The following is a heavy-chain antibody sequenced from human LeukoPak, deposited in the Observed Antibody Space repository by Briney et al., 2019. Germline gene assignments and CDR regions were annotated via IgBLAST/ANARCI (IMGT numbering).Heavy chain of an antibody. CDR3: ARDFAAAGIFDY. D-gene: IGHD6-13*01. Sequence: GGSLRLSCAASGFTFNTYVMNWVRQAPGKGLEWVSSISGSGDSTFYADSVKGRFTISRDNSKNTLYMQMNSLRAEDTAVYYCARDFAAAGIFDYWGQGTLVTVSS. CDR1: GFTFNTYV. CDR2: ISGSGDST. V-gene: IGHV3-23*01. J-gene: IGHJ4*02.